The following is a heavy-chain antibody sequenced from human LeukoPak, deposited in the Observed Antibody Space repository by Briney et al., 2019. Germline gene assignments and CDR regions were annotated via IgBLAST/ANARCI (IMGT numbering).Heavy chain of an antibody. J-gene: IGHJ4*02. D-gene: IGHD5-18*01. CDR3: TRGLVDTAIDS. Sequence: GGSLRLSCAASGFTFSSYAMSWVRQAPGKGLEWVSHIYVDGSTYYADSVKGRFTISRDYSKNTLSLQMNSLRAEDTAVYYCTRGLVDTAIDSWGQGAVVTVSS. CDR1: GFTFSSYA. V-gene: IGHV3-66*01. CDR2: IYVDGST.